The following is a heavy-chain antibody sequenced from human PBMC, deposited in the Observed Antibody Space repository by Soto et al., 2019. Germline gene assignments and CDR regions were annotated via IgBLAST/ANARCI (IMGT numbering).Heavy chain of an antibody. CDR2: ISAYNGNT. V-gene: IGHV1-18*01. J-gene: IGHJ4*02. CDR1: GYTFISYG. D-gene: IGHD3-3*01. CDR3: ARISLEWSAGYFDY. Sequence: ASVKVSGKGSGYTFISYGISWVRQAPGQGLEWMGWISAYNGNTNYAQKLQGRVTMTTDTSTSTAYMELRSLRSDDTAVYYCARISLEWSAGYFDYWGQGTLVTVSS.